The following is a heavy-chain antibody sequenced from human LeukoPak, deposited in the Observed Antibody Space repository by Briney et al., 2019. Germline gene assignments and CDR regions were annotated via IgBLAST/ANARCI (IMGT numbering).Heavy chain of an antibody. CDR1: GFTFSSCA. CDR2: ISYDGDNK. CDR3: ARDPKRGFSYGWGAFDI. Sequence: GRSLRLPCAASGFTFSSCAMHWVHQAPGKGLEWVAIISYDGDNKYHADSVKGRFIISRDNSKNTLYLQMNSLRTEDTALYYCARDPKRGFSYGWGAFDIWGQGTMVTVSS. J-gene: IGHJ3*02. V-gene: IGHV3-30-3*01. D-gene: IGHD5-18*01.